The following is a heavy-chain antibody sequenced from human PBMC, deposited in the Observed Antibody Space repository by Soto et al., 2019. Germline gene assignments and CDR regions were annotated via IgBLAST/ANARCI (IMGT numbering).Heavy chain of an antibody. Sequence: ASVKGSCKASGYTFTVVYIRWLRHAPGQGREWMGIINPSSGSTTYPQKFQGRVTMTRDTSTSTVHMELITLRSEDTAVYYCARSQVGRPLDVWGPGTTVTVSS. J-gene: IGHJ6*02. CDR3: ARSQVGRPLDV. CDR2: INPSSGST. D-gene: IGHD1-26*01. V-gene: IGHV1-46*01. CDR1: GYTFTVVY.